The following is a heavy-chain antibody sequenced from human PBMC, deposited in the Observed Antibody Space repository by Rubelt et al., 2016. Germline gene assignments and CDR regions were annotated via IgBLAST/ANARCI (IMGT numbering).Heavy chain of an antibody. V-gene: IGHV1-18*01. CDR1: GYTFTSYG. D-gene: IGHD2-8*01. CDR2: SSAYNGNT. J-gene: IGHJ6*02. CDR3: AREGVKGSRKDGMDV. Sequence: QVQLVQSGAEVKKPGASVKVSCKASGYTFTSYGISWVRQDPGQGLGWMGWSSAYNGNTNYAQKLQGSGTMTTDTATSQAYIELRSLRSDDTAVYYCAREGVKGSRKDGMDVWGQGTTVTVSS.